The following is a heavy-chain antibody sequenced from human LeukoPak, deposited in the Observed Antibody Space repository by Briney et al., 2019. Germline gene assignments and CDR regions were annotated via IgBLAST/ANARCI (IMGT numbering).Heavy chain of an antibody. D-gene: IGHD3-22*01. CDR3: ARGGYYRYFDY. J-gene: IGHJ4*02. CDR1: GGTFSSYA. V-gene: IGHV1-69*13. CDR2: IIPIFGTA. Sequence: GASVKVSCKASGGTFSSYAISWVRQAPGQGLEWKGGIIPIFGTANYAQKFQGRVTITADESTSTAYMELSSLRSEDTAVYYCARGGYYRYFDYWGQGTLVTVSS.